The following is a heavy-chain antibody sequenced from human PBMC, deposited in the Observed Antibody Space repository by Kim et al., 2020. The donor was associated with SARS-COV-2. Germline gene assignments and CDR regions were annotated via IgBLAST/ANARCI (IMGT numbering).Heavy chain of an antibody. CDR3: ASLEGRVSWEHFDY. V-gene: IGHV4-59*12. CDR1: SDSMTAYY. CDR2: IFHSGNT. D-gene: IGHD1-26*01. J-gene: IGHJ5*01. Sequence: SETLSLTCTVSSDSMTAYYWSWIRQLPGKGLEWIGYIFHSGNTNYSPSLKSRVTISWDTSRNQFSLALTSVTAADTAVYYCASLEGRVSWEHFDYGG.